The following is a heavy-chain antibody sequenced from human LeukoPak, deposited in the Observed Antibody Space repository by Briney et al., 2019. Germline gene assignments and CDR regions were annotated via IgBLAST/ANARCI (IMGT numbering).Heavy chain of an antibody. D-gene: IGHD4-11*01. Sequence: GGSLRLSCAASGFSFSTYWMRWARQTPGKGLEWVANIKGDGSEINYVDSVKGRFTISKDNAKNSLSLQMNSLTADDTGVYYCAREGLPYSGDHWGQGTLVTVSS. V-gene: IGHV3-7*01. CDR3: AREGLPYSGDH. CDR2: IKGDGSEI. J-gene: IGHJ4*02. CDR1: GFSFSTYW.